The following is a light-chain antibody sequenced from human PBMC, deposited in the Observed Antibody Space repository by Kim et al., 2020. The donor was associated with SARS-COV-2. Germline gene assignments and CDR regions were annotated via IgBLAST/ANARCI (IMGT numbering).Light chain of an antibody. CDR1: QSVSSS. CDR3: QQYGSSPWT. J-gene: IGKJ1*01. Sequence: LSPGESATLSCRSSQSVSSSLAWYQQKPGQAPTLLVYGAYNRATDIPGRFSGSGSGTDFTLTISRLEPEDFVVYYCQQYGSSPWTFGQGTKVDIK. V-gene: IGKV3-20*01. CDR2: GAY.